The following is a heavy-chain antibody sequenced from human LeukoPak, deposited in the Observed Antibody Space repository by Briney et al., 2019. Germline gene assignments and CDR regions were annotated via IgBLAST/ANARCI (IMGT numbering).Heavy chain of an antibody. Sequence: QPGGSLRLSCSASGFTFSSYSVNWVRQAPGKGLEWISYISSTSSTMCYADSVKGRCTISRDNAKNSLYLQMNSLRTEDMAMYYCARDDPEQEPQYFDSWGQGTLVTLSS. CDR2: ISSTSSTM. D-gene: IGHD1-14*01. CDR1: GFTFSSYS. V-gene: IGHV3-48*01. CDR3: ARDDPEQEPQYFDS. J-gene: IGHJ4*02.